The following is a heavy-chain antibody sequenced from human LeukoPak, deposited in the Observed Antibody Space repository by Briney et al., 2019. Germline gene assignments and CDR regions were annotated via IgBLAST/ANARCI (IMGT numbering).Heavy chain of an antibody. CDR2: VYHTGSA. D-gene: IGHD4-23*01. CDR3: ARIIYGGNSRLDY. J-gene: IGHJ4*02. V-gene: IGHV4-38-2*02. CDR1: NYSISSGYY. Sequence: PSETLSLTCTVSNYSISSGYYWGWIRQPPGKGLEWVVSVYHTGSAYYNPSLKSRVTISVDTSKNQFSLKLRSVTAADTAVYYCARIIYGGNSRLDYWGQGTLVTVSS.